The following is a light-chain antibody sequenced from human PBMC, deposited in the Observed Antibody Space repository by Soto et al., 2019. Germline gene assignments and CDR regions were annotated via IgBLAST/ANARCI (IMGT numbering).Light chain of an antibody. CDR2: RNN. CDR3: ATWDDSLNGVGV. CDR1: SSNIGSNT. Sequence: QSVLTQPPSASGTPGQRVTISCSGSSSNIGSNTVNWYQQLPGTAPKLLIYRNNQRPSGVPDRFSGSKSGTSASLAISGLQSADEADYYCATWDDSLNGVGVFGGGTKLTVL. J-gene: IGLJ3*02. V-gene: IGLV1-44*01.